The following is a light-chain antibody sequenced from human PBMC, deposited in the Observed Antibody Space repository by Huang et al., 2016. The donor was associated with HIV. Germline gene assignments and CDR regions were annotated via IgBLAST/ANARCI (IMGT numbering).Light chain of an antibody. J-gene: IGKJ2*03. CDR3: QQFGSSPPYS. CDR1: QSVNNNY. V-gene: IGKV3-20*01. Sequence: EILLTQSPDTLSLSPGERATLSCRASQSVNNNYLAWSQQHPGQAPRLLIYRAATRATGIPDRFSGSGSGTDFTLTISRLEPDDFAVYYCQQFGSSPPYSFGQGTKLEIK. CDR2: RAA.